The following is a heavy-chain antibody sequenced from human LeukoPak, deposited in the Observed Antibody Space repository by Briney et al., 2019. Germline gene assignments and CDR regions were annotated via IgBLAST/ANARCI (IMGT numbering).Heavy chain of an antibody. CDR3: ARGVIRYYYYMDV. V-gene: IGHV4-34*01. CDR2: INHSGST. D-gene: IGHD2/OR15-2a*01. J-gene: IGHJ6*03. CDR1: GGSFSGYY. Sequence: SETLSLTCAVYGGSFSGYYWSWIRQPPGKGLEWIGEINHSGSTNYNPSLKSRVIISVDTSKNQFSLKLSSVTAADTAVYYCARGVIRYYYYMDVWGKGTTVTVSS.